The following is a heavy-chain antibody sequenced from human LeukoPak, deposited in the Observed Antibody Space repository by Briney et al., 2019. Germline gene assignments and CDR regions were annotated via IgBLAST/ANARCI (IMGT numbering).Heavy chain of an antibody. V-gene: IGHV3-21*01. D-gene: IGHD5-24*01. CDR1: GFTFSSYS. CDR3: ARETGYRTYYFDY. Sequence: GGSLRLSCAASGFTFSSYSMNWLRQAPGKGLEWVSSISSSSSCIYYADSVKGRFTISRDNAKNSLYLQMNSLRAEDTAVYYWARETGYRTYYFDYWGQGTLVTVSS. J-gene: IGHJ4*02. CDR2: ISSSSSCI.